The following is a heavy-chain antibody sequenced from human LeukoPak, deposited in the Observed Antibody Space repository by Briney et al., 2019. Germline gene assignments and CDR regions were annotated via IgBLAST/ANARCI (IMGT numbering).Heavy chain of an antibody. D-gene: IGHD4-17*01. CDR1: GFTFSSYG. CDR2: ISYDGSNK. Sequence: PGGSLRLSCAASGFTFSSYGMHWVRQAPGKGLEWVAVISYDGSNKYYADSVKGRFTISRDNSKNTLYLQMNSLRAEDTAVYYCAKDLERMTTVTTRKNYWGQGTLVTVSS. V-gene: IGHV3-30*18. J-gene: IGHJ4*02. CDR3: AKDLERMTTVTTRKNY.